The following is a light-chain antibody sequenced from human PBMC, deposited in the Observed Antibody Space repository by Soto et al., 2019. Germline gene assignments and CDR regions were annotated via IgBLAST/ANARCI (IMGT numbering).Light chain of an antibody. CDR2: EVS. J-gene: IGLJ2*01. CDR3: SSFTSTTTVGI. V-gene: IGLV2-14*01. Sequence: QSALTKPASVSGSPGQSITISCSGTSSDIGGYNYVSWYQQHPGKAPKLVIYEVSNRPSGVSLRFSGSKSGNTASLTISGLQAEDEAEYYCSSFTSTTTVGIFGGGTKLTVL. CDR1: SSDIGGYNY.